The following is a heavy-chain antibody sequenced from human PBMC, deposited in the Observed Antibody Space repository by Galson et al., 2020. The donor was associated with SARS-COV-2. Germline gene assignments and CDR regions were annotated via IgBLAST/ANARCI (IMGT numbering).Heavy chain of an antibody. CDR2: IYHSGGT. V-gene: IGHV4-39*07. CDR3: ARSYSSSWYSPTYYYGLDV. D-gene: IGHD6-13*01. CDR1: GGSISVGSYY. J-gene: IGHJ6*02. Sequence: SETLSLTCTVSGGSISVGSYYWGWIRQSPGKGLEWIGSIYHSGGTNYNPSLKSRVTISVDTSKNQFSLKLSAVTAADTAVYYCARSYSSSWYSPTYYYGLDVWGQGATVTVSS.